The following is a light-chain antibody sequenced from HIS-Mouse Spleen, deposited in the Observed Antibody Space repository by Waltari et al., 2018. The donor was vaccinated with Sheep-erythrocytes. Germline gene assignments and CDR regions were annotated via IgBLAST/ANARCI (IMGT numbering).Light chain of an antibody. J-gene: IGKJ3*01. V-gene: IGKV1-9*01. CDR3: QQLNSYPPA. Sequence: DIQLTQSPSFLSASVGDRVTIPCRDSQGISSYLAWYQQKPGKAPKLLIYAASTLQSGVPSRFSGSGSGTEFTLTISSLQPEDFATYYCQQLNSYPPAFGPGTKVDIK. CDR1: QGISSY. CDR2: AAS.